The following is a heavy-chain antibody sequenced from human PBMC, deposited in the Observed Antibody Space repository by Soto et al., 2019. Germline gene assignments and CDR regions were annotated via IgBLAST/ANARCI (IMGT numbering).Heavy chain of an antibody. Sequence: GEALKVSCMASGYSFTGYWISWLRQVPWNGTQGMGRIDPSDSYPNSSPSFKGHVTLSADTSISTAYLQWSSLKASDPAMYYCARLQAAAGDNDLTFDYWGQGTLVTVSS. CDR2: IDPSDSYP. CDR3: ARLQAAAGDNDLTFDY. J-gene: IGHJ4*02. V-gene: IGHV5-10-1*01. D-gene: IGHD6-13*01. CDR1: GYSFTGYW.